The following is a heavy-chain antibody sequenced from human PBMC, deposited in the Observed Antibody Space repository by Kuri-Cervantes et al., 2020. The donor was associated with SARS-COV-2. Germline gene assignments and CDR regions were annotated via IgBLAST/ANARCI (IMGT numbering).Heavy chain of an antibody. V-gene: IGHV3-9*01. J-gene: IGHJ1*01. CDR3: ARDEYEYIWGDLGL. CDR1: GFKFVDYA. Sequence: LSLTCAGSGFKFVDYAMHWVRQVSGKGLEWVAGIHWNSARMVYAGSVKGRFTISRDNAKNSLYLQMSNLRPEDTAFYFCARDEYEYIWGDLGLWGQGTLVTVSS. D-gene: IGHD3-16*01. CDR2: IHWNSARM.